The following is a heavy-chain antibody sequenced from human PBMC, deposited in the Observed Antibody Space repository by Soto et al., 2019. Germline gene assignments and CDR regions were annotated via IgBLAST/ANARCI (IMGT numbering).Heavy chain of an antibody. CDR1: GGTFSSHG. Sequence: QVQLVQSGTVVQRRGSSVKVSCQASGGTFSSHGMAWVRQAPGQGLEWMGGIIPTCGTPTYAPKFQGRVTITADKSTNTAYMELSILGSEGTGVYYCASERSAQYFDFWGQGTLITVSS. V-gene: IGHV1-69*06. CDR2: IIPTCGTP. CDR3: ASERSAQYFDF. J-gene: IGHJ4*02. D-gene: IGHD1-26*01.